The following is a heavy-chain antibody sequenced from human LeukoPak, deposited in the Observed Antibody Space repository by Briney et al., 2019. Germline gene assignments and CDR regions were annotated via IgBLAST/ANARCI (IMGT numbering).Heavy chain of an antibody. CDR1: GFTFSSYA. V-gene: IGHV3-23*01. J-gene: IGHJ4*02. CDR2: ISGSGGST. D-gene: IGHD2-21*02. Sequence: GGSLRLSCAASGFTFSSYAMSWVRQAPGKGLEWVSAISGSGGSTYYADSVKGRFTISRDNSKNTLYLQMNSLRAEDTAVYYCAIDTHIVVVTAAFDYWGQGTLVTVSS. CDR3: AIDTHIVVVTAAFDY.